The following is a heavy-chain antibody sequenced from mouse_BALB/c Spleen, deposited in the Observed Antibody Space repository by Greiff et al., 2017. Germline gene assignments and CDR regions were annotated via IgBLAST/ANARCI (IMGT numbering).Heavy chain of an antibody. V-gene: IGHV5-17*02. J-gene: IGHJ2*01. CDR2: ISSGSSTI. D-gene: IGHD2-4*01. Sequence: EVKVEESGGGLVQPGGSRKLSCAASGFTFSSFGMHWVRQAPEKGLEWVAYISSGSSTIYYADTVKGRFTISRDNPKNTLFLQMTSLRSEDTAMYYCASGMITRGVLDYWGQGTTLTVSS. CDR3: ASGMITRGVLDY. CDR1: GFTFSSFG.